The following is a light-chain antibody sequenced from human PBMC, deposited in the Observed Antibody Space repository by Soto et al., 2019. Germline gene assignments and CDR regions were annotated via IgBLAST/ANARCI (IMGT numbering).Light chain of an antibody. J-gene: IGKJ4*01. CDR1: QTLTNIS. Sequence: DIVLTQSPGTLSVSPGERATLSCRASQTLTNISLAWYQQGPGQAPRLLVYEASSRATGISNRFSGSGSGSDFTLTINKLEPGDSAVYHCQQSGHSPLTFGGGTKVEIK. CDR2: EAS. CDR3: QQSGHSPLT. V-gene: IGKV3-20*01.